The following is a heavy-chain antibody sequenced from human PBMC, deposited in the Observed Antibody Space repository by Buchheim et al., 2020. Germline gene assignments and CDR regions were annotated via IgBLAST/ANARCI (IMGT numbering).Heavy chain of an antibody. CDR3: ARQPNNWNYRFFDK. V-gene: IGHV5-51*01. Sequence: EVQLVQSGAEVKKPGESLKISCKGSGYTFSNYWIGWVRQMPGKGLELMGIIYPGDSDTRYSPSFQGQVTISAAKSISTAYPQWSSLKASDTSMYYCARQPNNWNYRFFDKWGQGTL. CDR2: IYPGDSDT. J-gene: IGHJ4*02. CDR1: GYTFSNYW. D-gene: IGHD1-7*01.